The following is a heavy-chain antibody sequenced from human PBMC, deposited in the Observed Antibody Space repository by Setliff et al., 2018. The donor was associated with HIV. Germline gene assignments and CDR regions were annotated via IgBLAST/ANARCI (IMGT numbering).Heavy chain of an antibody. CDR3: ARDSIYYDILTGYDAFDI. V-gene: IGHV1-3*01. D-gene: IGHD3-9*01. CDR1: GYTFTTYA. Sequence: ASVKVSCKASGYTFTTYAMHWVRQAPGQRLEWMGWINAGNGNTKYSQKFQGRVTITRDTSASTAYMELSSLRSEDTAVYYCARDSIYYDILTGYDAFDIWGQGTMVTVSS. J-gene: IGHJ3*02. CDR2: INAGNGNT.